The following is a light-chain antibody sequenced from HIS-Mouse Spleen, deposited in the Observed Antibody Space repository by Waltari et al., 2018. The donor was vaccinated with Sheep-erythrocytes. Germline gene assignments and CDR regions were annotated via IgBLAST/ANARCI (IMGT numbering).Light chain of an antibody. CDR3: QQRSNWYT. CDR1: QSVSSY. Sequence: EIVLTQSPATLSLSPGERATLSCRASQSVSSYLAWYQQKPGQAPRLVIYDASTRATGIQARVSGSGSGTDFTLTISSLEPEEFEVYYCQQRSNWYTFGQGTKLEIK. V-gene: IGKV3-11*01. J-gene: IGKJ2*01. CDR2: DAS.